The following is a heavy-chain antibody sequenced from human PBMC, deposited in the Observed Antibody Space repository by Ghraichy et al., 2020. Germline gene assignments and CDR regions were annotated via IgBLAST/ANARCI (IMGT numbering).Heavy chain of an antibody. J-gene: IGHJ3*02. CDR1: GGSISSGGYY. V-gene: IGHV4-31*03. Sequence: SETLSLTCTVSGGSISSGGYYWSWIRQHPGKGLEWIGYIYYSGCTYYNPSLKSRVTISVDTSKNQFSLKLSSVTAADTAVYYCAAGIPSAFDIWGQGTMVTVSS. CDR3: AAGIPSAFDI. D-gene: IGHD3-3*01. CDR2: IYYSGCT.